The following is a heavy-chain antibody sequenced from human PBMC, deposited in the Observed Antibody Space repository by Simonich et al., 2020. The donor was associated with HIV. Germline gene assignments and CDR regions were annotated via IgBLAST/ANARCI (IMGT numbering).Heavy chain of an antibody. D-gene: IGHD1-26*01. J-gene: IGHJ6*02. CDR3: ATAAASHSGSYGGYYYYGMDV. CDR2: INHSGRT. CDR1: GGSFSGYY. Sequence: QVQLQQWGAGLLKPSETLSLTCAVYGGSFSGYYWSWIRQPPGKGLEWIGEINHSGRTNYNPSLKSRVTISVDKSKNQFSLKVNSVTAADTAVYYCATAAASHSGSYGGYYYYGMDVWGQGTTVTVSS. V-gene: IGHV4-34*01.